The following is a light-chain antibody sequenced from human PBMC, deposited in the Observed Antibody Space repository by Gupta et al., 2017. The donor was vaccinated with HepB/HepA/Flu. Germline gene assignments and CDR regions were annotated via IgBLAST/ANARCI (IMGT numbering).Light chain of an antibody. V-gene: IGLV1-36*01. Sequence: QSVLTQPPSISVPPSQRVTISCSGSSSNIGSNAVNWYQQLPGKAPKLLIHYDDLLPSGVSERFSGSKSGTSASMAISGLQAEDEADYYCAAWDDSRNGVVFGGGTKLTVI. CDR1: SSNIGSNA. J-gene: IGLJ2*01. CDR2: YDD. CDR3: AAWDDSRNGVV.